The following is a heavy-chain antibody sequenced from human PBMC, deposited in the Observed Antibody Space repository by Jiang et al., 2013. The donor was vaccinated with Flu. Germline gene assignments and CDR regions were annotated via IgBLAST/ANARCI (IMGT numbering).Heavy chain of an antibody. CDR2: ISSSGSTI. Sequence: GFTFSDYYMSWVRQAPGKGLEWVSYISSSGSTIYYADSVKGRFTISRDNAKNSLYLQMNSLRAEDTAVYYCARSRGYSYGSEIYFDYWGQGTLVTVSS. J-gene: IGHJ4*02. CDR3: ARSRGYSYGSEIYFDY. CDR1: GFTFSDYY. D-gene: IGHD5-18*01. V-gene: IGHV3-11*01.